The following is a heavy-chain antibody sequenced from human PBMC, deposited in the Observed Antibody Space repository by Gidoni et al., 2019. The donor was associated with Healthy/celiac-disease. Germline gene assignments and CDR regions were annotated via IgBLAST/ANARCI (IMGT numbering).Heavy chain of an antibody. CDR1: GFPFSRYE. D-gene: IGHD6-19*01. Sequence: EVQLVESGGGLVQPGGSLRLSCAASGFPFSRYEMNWVRQAPGKGLEWVSYISSSGSTIYYADSVKGRFTISRDNAKNSLYLQMNSLRAEDTAVYYCARVIAVAGEAFDYWGQGTLVTVSS. V-gene: IGHV3-48*03. J-gene: IGHJ4*02. CDR3: ARVIAVAGEAFDY. CDR2: ISSSGSTI.